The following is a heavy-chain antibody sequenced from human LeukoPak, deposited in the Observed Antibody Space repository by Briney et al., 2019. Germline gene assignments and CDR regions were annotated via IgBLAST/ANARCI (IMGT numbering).Heavy chain of an antibody. D-gene: IGHD6-13*01. CDR2: ISGNGGST. CDR1: GFTFSSYA. CDR3: AKEAAFGYSSSWYYFDY. Sequence: SGGSLRLSCAASGFTFSSYAMSGVRQTPGKGLEWVSAISGNGGSTYYADSVKGRFTISRDNSKNTLYLQMNSLRAEDTAVYYCAKEAAFGYSSSWYYFDYWGQGTLVTVSS. V-gene: IGHV3-23*01. J-gene: IGHJ4*02.